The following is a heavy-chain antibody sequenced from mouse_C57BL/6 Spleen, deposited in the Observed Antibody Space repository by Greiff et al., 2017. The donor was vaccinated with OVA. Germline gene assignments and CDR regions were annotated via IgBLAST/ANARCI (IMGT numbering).Heavy chain of an antibody. Sequence: VHVKQSGAELVKPGASVKLSCTASGFNIKDYYMHWVKQRTEQGLEWIGRIDPEDGETEYAPKFQGKATITADTSSNTAYLQLSSLTSEDTAVYYCAREDYNWGQGTLVTVSA. J-gene: IGHJ3*01. V-gene: IGHV14-2*01. D-gene: IGHD2-13*01. CDR1: GFNIKDYY. CDR3: AREDYN. CDR2: IDPEDGET.